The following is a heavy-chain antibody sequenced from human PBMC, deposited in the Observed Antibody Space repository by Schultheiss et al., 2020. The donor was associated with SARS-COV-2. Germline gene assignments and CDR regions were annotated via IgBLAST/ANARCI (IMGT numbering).Heavy chain of an antibody. CDR3: ARLKVATFSVPPYYYYYGMDV. CDR1: GYSFTSYW. Sequence: GGSLRLSCKGSGYSFTSYWIGWVRQMPGKGLELMGIIYPDDSDTRYSPSFEGQVTISVDKSISTAYLQWSSLKASDTAMYYCARLKVATFSVPPYYYYYGMDVWGQGASVTVSS. D-gene: IGHD5-12*01. J-gene: IGHJ6*02. CDR2: IYPDDSDT. V-gene: IGHV5-51*01.